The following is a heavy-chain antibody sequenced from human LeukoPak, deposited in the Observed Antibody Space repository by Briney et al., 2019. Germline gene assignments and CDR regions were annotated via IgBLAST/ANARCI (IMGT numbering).Heavy chain of an antibody. CDR1: GGSFSGYY. CDR2: INHSGST. Sequence: TPSETLSLTCAVYGGSFSGYYWSWIRQPPGKGLEWIGEINHSGSTNYNPSLKSRVTISVDTSKNQFSLKLSSVTAADTAVYYCARGYSNYVYYYYYGMDVWGQGTTVTVSS. D-gene: IGHD4-11*01. J-gene: IGHJ6*02. V-gene: IGHV4-34*01. CDR3: ARGYSNYVYYYYYGMDV.